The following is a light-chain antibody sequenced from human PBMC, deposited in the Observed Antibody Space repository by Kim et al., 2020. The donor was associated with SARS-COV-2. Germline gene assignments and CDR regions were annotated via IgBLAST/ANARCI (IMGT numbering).Light chain of an antibody. J-gene: IGKJ1*01. V-gene: IGKV1-5*03. CDR1: QSISDW. Sequence: DIQMTQSPSTLSASVGDRVTITCRASQSISDWLAWYQQKPGKAPKLLIYKASSLESEVPSRFSGSGFGTEFTLTISSLQPDDFATYYCQRYNSYWTFGQGTKVDIQ. CDR2: KAS. CDR3: QRYNSYWT.